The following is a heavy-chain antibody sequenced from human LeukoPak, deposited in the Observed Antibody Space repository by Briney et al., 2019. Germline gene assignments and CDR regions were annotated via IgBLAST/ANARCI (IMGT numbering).Heavy chain of an antibody. CDR3: AKDRIEYYDSSGVLDY. J-gene: IGHJ4*02. CDR2: ISYDGSNK. Sequence: GRSLRLSCAASGFTFSSYGMHWVRQAPGKGLEWVAVISYDGSNKYYADSVKGRFTISRVNSKNTLYLQMNSLRAEDTAVYYCAKDRIEYYDSSGVLDYWGQGTLVTVSS. CDR1: GFTFSSYG. D-gene: IGHD3-22*01. V-gene: IGHV3-30*18.